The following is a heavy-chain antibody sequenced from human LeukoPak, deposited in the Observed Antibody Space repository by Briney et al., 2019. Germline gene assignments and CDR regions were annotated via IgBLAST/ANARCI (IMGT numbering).Heavy chain of an antibody. D-gene: IGHD2-15*01. V-gene: IGHV4-59*12. CDR3: ARVGVFGYCTRDSCHSPLDY. CDR1: GGSISSYY. Sequence: SETLSLTCTVSGGSISSYYWSWIRQPPGKGLEWIGYIYHSGSTNYNPSLKSRVTISVDTSKNQFPLHLASVTAADTAVYYCARVGVFGYCTRDSCHSPLDYWGQGTLVTVSS. CDR2: IYHSGST. J-gene: IGHJ4*02.